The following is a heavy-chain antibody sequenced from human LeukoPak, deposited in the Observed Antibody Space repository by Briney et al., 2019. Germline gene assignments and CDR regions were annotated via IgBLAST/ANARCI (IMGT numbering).Heavy chain of an antibody. V-gene: IGHV3-30*18. D-gene: IGHD5-24*01. CDR3: AKEPVEMATITIVDY. J-gene: IGHJ4*02. CDR2: ISYDGSNK. CDR1: GFTFSSYG. Sequence: GRSLRLSCAAPGFTFSSYGMHWVRQAPGKGLEWVAVISYDGSNKYYADSVKGRFTISRDNSKNTLYLQMNSLRAEDTAVYYCAKEPVEMATITIVDYWGQGTLVTVSS.